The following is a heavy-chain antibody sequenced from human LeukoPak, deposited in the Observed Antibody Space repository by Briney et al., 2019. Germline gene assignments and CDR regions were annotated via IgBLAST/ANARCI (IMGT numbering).Heavy chain of an antibody. CDR2: INSNSGRT. CDR1: GYTFTDYY. J-gene: IGHJ5*01. V-gene: IGHV1-2*02. D-gene: IGHD2-15*01. Sequence: ASVKVSCKASGYTFTDYYLHWVRQAPGHGLEWMGWINSNSGRTHYIQDFQGRVTMTRDTSISTAYMEVSRLRSDDTAVYYCARGGKYGCSGGSCYADSWGQGTLVTVSS. CDR3: ARGGKYGCSGGSCYADS.